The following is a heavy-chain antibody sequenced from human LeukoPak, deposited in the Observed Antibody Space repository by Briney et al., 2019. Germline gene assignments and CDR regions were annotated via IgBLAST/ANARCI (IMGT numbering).Heavy chain of an antibody. CDR1: GGSFSGYY. Sequence: SETLSLTCAVYGGSFSGYYWSWIRQPPGKGPEWIGEINHSGSTNYNPSLKSRVSISTDTSKNQFSLKLSSVTAADTAVYYCARTGETAMDSRGLSDYWGQGTLVTVSS. CDR3: ARTGETAMDSRGLSDY. CDR2: INHSGST. J-gene: IGHJ4*02. D-gene: IGHD5-18*01. V-gene: IGHV4-34*01.